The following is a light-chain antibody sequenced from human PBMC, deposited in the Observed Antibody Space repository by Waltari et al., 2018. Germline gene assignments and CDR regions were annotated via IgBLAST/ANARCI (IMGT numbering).Light chain of an antibody. J-gene: IGKJ1*01. CDR2: DAS. CDR1: QSVGRA. Sequence: EIVLTQSPGTLALSPGERATLSCRASQSVGRALAWYQQKPGQAPRLIIYDASSRTTGIPDRFRGSGSGTDFSLTISRVEPEDFAVYYCQMYVRLPVTFGQGTKVEVK. V-gene: IGKV3-20*01. CDR3: QMYVRLPVT.